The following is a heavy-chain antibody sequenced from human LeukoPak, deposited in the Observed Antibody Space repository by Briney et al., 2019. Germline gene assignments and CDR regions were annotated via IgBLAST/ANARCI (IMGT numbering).Heavy chain of an antibody. V-gene: IGHV1-58*02. D-gene: IGHD3-22*01. CDR2: IVVGSGNT. CDR3: AAADNYYDSSGYPLYAFDI. CDR1: GFTFTSSA. J-gene: IGHJ3*02. Sequence: SVKVSCKASGFTFTSSAMQWVRQARGQRLEWIGWIVVGSGNTNYAEKFQERVTITRDMSTSTAYMELSSLRSEDTAVYYCAAADNYYDSSGYPLYAFDIWGQGTMVTVSS.